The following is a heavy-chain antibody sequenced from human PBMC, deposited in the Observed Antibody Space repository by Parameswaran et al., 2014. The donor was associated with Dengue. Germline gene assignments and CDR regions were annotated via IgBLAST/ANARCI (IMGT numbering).Heavy chain of an antibody. V-gene: IGHV3-30*18. CDR2: ISFDGSDK. CDR3: AKSRTDFWSGYYSYYLDF. J-gene: IGHJ4*02. Sequence: QMPGKGLEWVAGISFDGSDKYYADSLKGRFTISRDKSKNTLYLQMNSLRAEDTAVYYCAKSRTDFWSGYYSYYLDFWGQGTLVTVSS. D-gene: IGHD3-3*01.